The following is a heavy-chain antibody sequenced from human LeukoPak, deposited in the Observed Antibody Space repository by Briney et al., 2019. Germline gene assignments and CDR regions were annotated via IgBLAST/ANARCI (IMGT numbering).Heavy chain of an antibody. CDR2: ISSDGSST. V-gene: IGHV3-74*01. Sequence: GGSLRLSCATSGFTLSNSWMHWVRQAPGKGLVWVSRISSDGSSTSYADSVKGRFTISRDNAKNTLYLQMNSLRAEDTAVYYCARDNDAFDIWGQGTMVTVSS. CDR3: ARDNDAFDI. CDR1: GFTLSNSW. J-gene: IGHJ3*02.